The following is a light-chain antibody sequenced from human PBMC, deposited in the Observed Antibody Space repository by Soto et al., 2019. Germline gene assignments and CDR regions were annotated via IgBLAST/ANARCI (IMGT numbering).Light chain of an antibody. CDR1: RSNIGKNY. CDR2: DNN. J-gene: IGLJ2*01. V-gene: IGLV1-51*01. CDR3: ATWDSSLSAVV. Sequence: QSVLTQSPAVSVALGQMVTLSCSGGRSNIGKNYVSWYQQVPGTAPKILIYDNNKRPSGIPDRFSGSKSGTSATLGITGLQTGDEADYSCATWDSSLSAVVFGGGTKVAVL.